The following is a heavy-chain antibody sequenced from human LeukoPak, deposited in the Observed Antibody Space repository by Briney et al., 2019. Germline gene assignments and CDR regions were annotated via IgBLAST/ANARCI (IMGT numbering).Heavy chain of an antibody. D-gene: IGHD3-3*01. Sequence: ASVKVSCKASGYTFTSYGISWVRQAPGQGLEWMGWISAYNGNTNYAQKFQGRVTITTDESTSTAYMELSSLRSEDTAVYYCARANVGIFGVVIIPREFDYWGQGTLVTVSS. J-gene: IGHJ4*02. CDR1: GYTFTSYG. CDR3: ARANVGIFGVVIIPREFDY. CDR2: ISAYNGNT. V-gene: IGHV1-18*01.